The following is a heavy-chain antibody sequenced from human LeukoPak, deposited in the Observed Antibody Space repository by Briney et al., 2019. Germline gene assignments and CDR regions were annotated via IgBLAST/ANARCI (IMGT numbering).Heavy chain of an antibody. CDR1: GYTFTSYY. J-gene: IGHJ4*02. CDR3: ATAPGIAAAGDY. Sequence: ASVKVSCKASGYTFTSYYMHWVRQAPGQGLEWMGIINPSGGSTSYAQKFQGRVTMTRDTSTSTVYMELSSLRSGDTAVYYCATAPGIAAAGDYWGQGTLVTVSS. D-gene: IGHD6-13*01. CDR2: INPSGGST. V-gene: IGHV1-46*01.